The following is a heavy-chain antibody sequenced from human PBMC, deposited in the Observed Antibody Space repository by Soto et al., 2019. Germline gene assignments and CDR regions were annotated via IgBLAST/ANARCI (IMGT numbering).Heavy chain of an antibody. V-gene: IGHV3-7*01. J-gene: IGHJ4*02. CDR2: IKPDGSAT. CDR1: GFTFGSYW. D-gene: IGHD2-21*02. Sequence: GGSLRLSCAVSGFTFGSYWMNWVRLIPGKGLEWVAYIKPDGSATYYVDSVKGRFTISGDNAKNSLYLQMNSLRVEDTSVYYCARAGYCGPGCYYYFDCWGQGTLVTVSS. CDR3: ARAGYCGPGCYYYFDC.